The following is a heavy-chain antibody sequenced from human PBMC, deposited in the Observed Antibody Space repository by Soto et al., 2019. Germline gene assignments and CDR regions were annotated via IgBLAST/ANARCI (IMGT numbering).Heavy chain of an antibody. D-gene: IGHD3-10*01. CDR2: IIPLLSIT. J-gene: IGHJ4*02. V-gene: IGHV1-69*08. Sequence: QVQLVQSGGEVKMPGSSVKVSCKASGGSFSSYTFTWVRQAPGQGLEWMGKIIPLLSITNYAAEFQGRVTITADKSTSTAYMELSRLTFEDTAIYYCARDHYYNSGTYYIDSWGQGTLVTVSS. CDR3: ARDHYYNSGTYYIDS. CDR1: GGSFSSYT.